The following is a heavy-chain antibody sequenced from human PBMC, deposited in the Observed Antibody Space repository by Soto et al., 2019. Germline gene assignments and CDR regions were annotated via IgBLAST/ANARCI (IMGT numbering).Heavy chain of an antibody. V-gene: IGHV1-69*06. CDR3: ARRHSGGFFRLFDS. J-gene: IGHJ4*02. Sequence: SVKVSCKASGGSLSTNPISWVRQAPGQGLEWMGGTGSGTGPGNHAQKFQGRLTVTADRSTSTVYMELTNLSSEDTAVYYCARRHSGGFFRLFDSWGQGTLVTVSS. CDR2: TGSGTGPG. CDR1: GGSLSTNP. D-gene: IGHD2-15*01.